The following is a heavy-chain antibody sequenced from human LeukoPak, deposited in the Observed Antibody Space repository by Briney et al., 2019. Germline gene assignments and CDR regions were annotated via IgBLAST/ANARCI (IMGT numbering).Heavy chain of an antibody. CDR1: GGSVNNNY. J-gene: IGHJ5*02. CDR2: IYSSGST. Sequence: SETLSLTCTVSGGSVNNNYWGWIRQPPGKGLEWIGYIYSSGSTTYNPSLESRLTISIDTSKNHFSLKLSSVTAADTAVYYCAKRAVTTAGDLWFDPWGQGTLVTVSS. V-gene: IGHV4-59*08. D-gene: IGHD2-21*01. CDR3: AKRAVTTAGDLWFDP.